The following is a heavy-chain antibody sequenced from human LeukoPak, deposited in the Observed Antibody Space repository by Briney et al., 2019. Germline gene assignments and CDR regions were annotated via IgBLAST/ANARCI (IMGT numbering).Heavy chain of an antibody. V-gene: IGHV4-34*01. CDR1: GGSFSGYY. CDR2: INHSGST. J-gene: IGHJ4*02. CDR3: ARLSRVVAATHFFDY. Sequence: SETLSLTCAVYGGSFSGYYWSWIRQPPGKGLGWIGEINHSGSTNYNPSLKSRVTISVDTSKNQFSLKLSSVTAADTAVYYCARLSRVVAATHFFDYWGQGTLVTVSS. D-gene: IGHD2-15*01.